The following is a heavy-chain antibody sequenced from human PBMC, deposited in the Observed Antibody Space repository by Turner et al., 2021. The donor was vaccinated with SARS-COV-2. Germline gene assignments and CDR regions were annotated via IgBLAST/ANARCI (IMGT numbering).Heavy chain of an antibody. CDR3: ARGDDFWSGYYFYGMDV. Sequence: EVQLVKSGGGLVKPGGSLRLSCAASGFTFSSYSMNWVRQAPGKGLEWVSSISSSSIYIYYADSVKGRFTISRDNAKNSLYLQMNSLRAEDTAVYYCARGDDFWSGYYFYGMDVWGQGTTVTVSS. CDR1: GFTFSSYS. V-gene: IGHV3-21*01. CDR2: ISSSSIYI. J-gene: IGHJ6*02. D-gene: IGHD3-3*01.